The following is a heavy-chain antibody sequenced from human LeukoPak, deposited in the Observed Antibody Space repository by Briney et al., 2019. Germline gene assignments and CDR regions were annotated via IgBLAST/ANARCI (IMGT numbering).Heavy chain of an antibody. CDR3: ARRDFWSGYPTYSNWFDP. D-gene: IGHD3-3*01. J-gene: IGHJ5*02. V-gene: IGHV5-51*01. Sequence: GESLKISCKGSGYSFTSYWIGWVRQMPGKGLEWMGIIYPGDSDTRYSPSFQGQVTISADKSISTAYLQWSSLKASDTAMYYCARRDFWSGYPTYSNWFDPWGQGTLVTVSS. CDR2: IYPGDSDT. CDR1: GYSFTSYW.